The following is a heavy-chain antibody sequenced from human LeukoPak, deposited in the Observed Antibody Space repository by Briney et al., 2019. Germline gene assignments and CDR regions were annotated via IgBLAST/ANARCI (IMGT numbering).Heavy chain of an antibody. V-gene: IGHV3-23*01. J-gene: IGHJ4*02. CDR3: AKFLPDYYGSGSYLGY. CDR2: ISGGGGST. CDR1: GFTFSSYA. D-gene: IGHD3-10*01. Sequence: GGSLRLSCAASGFTFSSYAMSWVRQAPGKGLEWVSAISGGGGSTYYADSVKGRFTISRDNSKNTLYLQMNSLRAEDTAVYYCAKFLPDYYGSGSYLGYWGQGTLVTVSS.